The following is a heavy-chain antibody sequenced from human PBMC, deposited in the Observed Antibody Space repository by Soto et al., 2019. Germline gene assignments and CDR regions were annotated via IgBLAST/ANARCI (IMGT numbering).Heavy chain of an antibody. J-gene: IGHJ3*02. CDR3: AREGGSYDSGGYLIRGAFDI. CDR2: IYFRGNT. V-gene: IGHV4-31*03. D-gene: IGHD3-22*01. Sequence: SETLSLTCSISGDSISRIDYYWTWIRQHPEKGLEWIGNIYFRGNTYYSPSLESRLTISVDTSKNQFSLKLTSVTAADTAVYYCAREGGSYDSGGYLIRGAFDIWGQGTMVTVSS. CDR1: GDSISRIDYY.